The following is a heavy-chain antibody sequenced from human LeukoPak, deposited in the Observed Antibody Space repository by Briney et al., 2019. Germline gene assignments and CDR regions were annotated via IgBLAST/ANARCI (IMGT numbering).Heavy chain of an antibody. J-gene: IGHJ3*02. V-gene: IGHV3-53*01. D-gene: IGHD3-22*01. CDR1: GFTVSSNY. CDR3: AKDGGSPYDSSGYYYPTTDAFDI. CDR2: IYSGGST. Sequence: GGSLRLSCAASGFTVSSNYMSWVRQAPGKGLEWVSVIYSGGSTYYADSVKGRFTISRDNSKNTLYLQMNSLRAEDTAVYYCAKDGGSPYDSSGYYYPTTDAFDIWGQGTMVTVSS.